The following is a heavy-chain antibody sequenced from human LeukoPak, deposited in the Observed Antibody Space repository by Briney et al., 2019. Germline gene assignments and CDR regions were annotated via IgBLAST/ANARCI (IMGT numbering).Heavy chain of an antibody. J-gene: IGHJ4*02. CDR2: IYHSGST. CDR1: GGSISTYY. V-gene: IGHV4-59*01. D-gene: IGHD5-12*01. CDR3: ARGGGYASPIGY. Sequence: SETLSLTCTLSGGSISTYYWSWIRQPPGEGLEWIGYIYHSGSTNYNPSLKSRVTISVDTSKNQFSLKLSSVTAADTAVYYCARGGGYASPIGYWGQGALVTASS.